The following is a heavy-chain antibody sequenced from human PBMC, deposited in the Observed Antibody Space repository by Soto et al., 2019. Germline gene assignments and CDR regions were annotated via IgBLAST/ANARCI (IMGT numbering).Heavy chain of an antibody. D-gene: IGHD6-13*01. Sequence: QVQLVQSGAEVKKPGSSVKVSCKASGGTFSSYTISWVRQAPGQGLEWMGRIIPILGIANYAQKFQGRVTITADKATSTAYMELSSLRSEDTAVYYCASSNGAADTLDYWGQGTLVTVSS. CDR2: IIPILGIA. J-gene: IGHJ4*02. V-gene: IGHV1-69*02. CDR1: GGTFSSYT. CDR3: ASSNGAADTLDY.